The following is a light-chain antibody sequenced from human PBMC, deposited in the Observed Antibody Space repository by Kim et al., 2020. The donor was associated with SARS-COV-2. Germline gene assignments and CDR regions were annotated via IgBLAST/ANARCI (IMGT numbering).Light chain of an antibody. J-gene: IGKJ5*01. Sequence: APGEHATLCCRAGQSDSRYLAWYQQKPGQAPTLLIYDATNRATGMAARCSGSGAGTDLTLTISSREPEDFAVYYCRQRSDWPPVTFGQGTRLEIK. V-gene: IGKV3-11*01. CDR1: QSDSRY. CDR2: DAT. CDR3: RQRSDWPPVT.